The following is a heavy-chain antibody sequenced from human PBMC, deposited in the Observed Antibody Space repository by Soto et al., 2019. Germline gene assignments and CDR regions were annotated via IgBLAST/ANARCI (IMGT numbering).Heavy chain of an antibody. J-gene: IGHJ6*02. CDR2: INHSGRT. V-gene: IGHV4-34*01. CDR1: GGSFRGYC. D-gene: IGHD6-13*01. Sequence: SETLSPTFAPYGGSFRGYCWSWFRKPPGKGPGWTGEINHSGRTNYNPSLKSRVTISVDTSKNQLSLQLSSVTAADTAVYYCARGQSSSRYGLGYYYGLDVWGQGTTVTVSS. CDR3: ARGQSSSRYGLGYYYGLDV.